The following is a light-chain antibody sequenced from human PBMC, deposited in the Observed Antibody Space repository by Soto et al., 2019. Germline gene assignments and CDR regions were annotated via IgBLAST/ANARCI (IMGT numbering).Light chain of an antibody. CDR2: KAS. J-gene: IGKJ4*01. CDR3: QQSYNTPAPT. CDR1: QVISSW. V-gene: IGKV1-12*01. Sequence: IQMTQSPSSVSASVGDRVTISCRASQVISSWLAWYQQKPGKAPKLLIYKASNLQTGVPSRFSGSGSGTDFTLTITNLQPEDFATYYCQQSYNTPAPTFGGGTRVEIK.